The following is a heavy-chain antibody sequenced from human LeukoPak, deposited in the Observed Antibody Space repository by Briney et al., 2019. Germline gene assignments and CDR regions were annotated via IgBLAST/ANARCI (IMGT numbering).Heavy chain of an antibody. Sequence: SETLSLTCTVSGGSISSYYWSWTRQPPGKGLEWIGYIYYSGSTNYNPSLKSRVTISVDTSKNQFSLKLSSVTAADTAVYYCARVADSSGYLSDYWGQGTLVTVSS. V-gene: IGHV4-59*01. CDR1: GGSISSYY. D-gene: IGHD3-22*01. CDR2: IYYSGST. CDR3: ARVADSSGYLSDY. J-gene: IGHJ4*02.